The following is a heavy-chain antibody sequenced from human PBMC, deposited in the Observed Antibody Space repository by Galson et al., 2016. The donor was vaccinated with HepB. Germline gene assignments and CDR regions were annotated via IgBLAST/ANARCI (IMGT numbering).Heavy chain of an antibody. CDR3: ARTLYGGNSDDYFDY. CDR1: GFSLSTSGMC. D-gene: IGHD4-23*01. V-gene: IGHV2-70*01. Sequence: PALVKPTQTLTLTCTFSGFSLSTSGMCVSWIRQPPGKALEWLALIDWDDDKYYSTSLKTRLTISKDTSKNQVVLTMTNMDPVDTATYYCARTLYGGNSDDYFDYWGQGTLVTVSS. CDR2: IDWDDDK. J-gene: IGHJ4*02.